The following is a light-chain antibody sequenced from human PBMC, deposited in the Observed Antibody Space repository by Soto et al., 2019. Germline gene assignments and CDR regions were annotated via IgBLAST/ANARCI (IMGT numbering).Light chain of an antibody. Sequence: QSVLTQPRSVSGSPGQSVTISCTGTSSDVGGYNYVSWYQQHPGKAPKLMIYDVSKWPSGVPDRFSGSKSGNTASLTISGLQAEDEADYYCCSYAGSSLWVFGGGTQLTVL. CDR1: SSDVGGYNY. V-gene: IGLV2-11*01. CDR3: CSYAGSSLWV. J-gene: IGLJ3*02. CDR2: DVS.